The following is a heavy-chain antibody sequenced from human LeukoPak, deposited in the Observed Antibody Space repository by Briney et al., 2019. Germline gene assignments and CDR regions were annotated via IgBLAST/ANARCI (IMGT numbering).Heavy chain of an antibody. J-gene: IGHJ6*02. V-gene: IGHV4-34*01. CDR2: INHSGST. CDR3: ARLRFLEWLSYYYYYGMDV. D-gene: IGHD3-3*01. Sequence: SETLSLTCAVYGGSFSGYYWSWTRQPPGKGLEWIGEINHSGSTNYNPSLKSRVTISVDTSKNQFSLKLSSVTAADTAVYYCARLRFLEWLSYYYYYGMDVWGQGTTVTVSS. CDR1: GGSFSGYY.